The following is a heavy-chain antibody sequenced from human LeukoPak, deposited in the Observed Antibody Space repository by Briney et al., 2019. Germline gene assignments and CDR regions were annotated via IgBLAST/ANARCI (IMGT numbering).Heavy chain of an antibody. CDR3: ASGPHSIVLYGDYGHEY. Sequence: PGGSLRLSCAASGFTFSSYWMSWVRQAPGKGLEWVANIKQDGSEKYYVDSVKGRFTISRDNAKNSLYLQMNSLRAEDTAVYCCASGPHSIVLYGDYGHEYWGQGTLVTVSS. CDR1: GFTFSSYW. CDR2: IKQDGSEK. J-gene: IGHJ1*01. V-gene: IGHV3-7*01. D-gene: IGHD4-17*01.